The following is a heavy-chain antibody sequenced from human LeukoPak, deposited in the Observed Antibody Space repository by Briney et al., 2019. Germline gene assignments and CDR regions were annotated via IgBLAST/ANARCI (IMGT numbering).Heavy chain of an antibody. CDR3: ARASLTGPFDY. D-gene: IGHD1-20*01. J-gene: IGHJ4*02. V-gene: IGHV4-59*01. Sequence: SETLSLTCTVSGGSISSYYWSWIRQPPGKGLEWIGYIYYSRSTNYNPSLKSRVTISVDTSKNQFSLKLSSVTAADTAVYYCARASLTGPFDYWGQRTLVTVSS. CDR1: GGSISSYY. CDR2: IYYSRST.